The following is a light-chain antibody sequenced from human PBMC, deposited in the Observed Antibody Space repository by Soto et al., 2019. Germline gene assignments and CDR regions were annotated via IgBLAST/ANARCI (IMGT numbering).Light chain of an antibody. J-gene: IGKJ5*01. CDR2: DAS. CDR3: QQRSNWPIRIA. V-gene: IGKV3-11*01. CDR1: QSVSSY. Sequence: EIVLTQSPATLSLSPGERATLSCRASQSVSSYLAWYQQKPDQAPRLLIYDASNRATDIPARFSGSGSATDFTLTISSLEPEDFAVYYCQQRSNWPIRIAFGQGTRLEIK.